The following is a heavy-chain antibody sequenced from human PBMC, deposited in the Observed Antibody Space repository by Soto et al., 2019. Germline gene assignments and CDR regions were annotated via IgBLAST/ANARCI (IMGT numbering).Heavy chain of an antibody. Sequence: EVQLVESGGGLVQPGGSLRLSCGASGFTFRTYWLSWVRQVPGKGLEWVANINQDGSEKNYVDSVKGRCTISRDNAKNSLHLQKSSLRAEDTALYYCARDGSTSWYSYDYHGMDVWGQGTTVTVSS. CDR2: INQDGSEK. J-gene: IGHJ6*02. CDR1: GFTFRTYW. CDR3: ARDGSTSWYSYDYHGMDV. D-gene: IGHD5-18*01. V-gene: IGHV3-7*05.